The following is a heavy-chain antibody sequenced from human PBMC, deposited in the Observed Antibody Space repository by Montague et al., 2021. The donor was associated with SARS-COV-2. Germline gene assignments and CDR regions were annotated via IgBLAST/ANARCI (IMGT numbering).Heavy chain of an antibody. Sequence: SETLSLTCTVSGATISSDYWSWIRQSPGKGLEWIGYMSYSGSATYNPSLESRVAMSRDTSKNQFSLTLIPATAADTAIYYCARTSDPSNFDSTGYYGAFDVRGQGTTVIVSS. CDR2: MSYSGSA. CDR3: ARTSDPSNFDSTGYYGAFDV. D-gene: IGHD3-22*01. J-gene: IGHJ3*01. CDR1: GATISSDY. V-gene: IGHV4-59*01.